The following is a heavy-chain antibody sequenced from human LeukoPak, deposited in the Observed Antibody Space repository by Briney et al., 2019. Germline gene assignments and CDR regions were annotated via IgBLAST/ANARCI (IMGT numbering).Heavy chain of an antibody. Sequence: PGGSLRLSCAASGFTFSSYGMHWVRQAPGKGLEWVSAISGSGGSTYYADSVKGRFTISRDNSKNTLYLQMNSLRAEDTAVYYCAKAYPTYYYGSGSYLTPFDYWGQGTLVTVSS. CDR3: AKAYPTYYYGSGSYLTPFDY. CDR1: GFTFSSYG. V-gene: IGHV3-23*01. D-gene: IGHD3-10*01. CDR2: ISGSGGST. J-gene: IGHJ4*02.